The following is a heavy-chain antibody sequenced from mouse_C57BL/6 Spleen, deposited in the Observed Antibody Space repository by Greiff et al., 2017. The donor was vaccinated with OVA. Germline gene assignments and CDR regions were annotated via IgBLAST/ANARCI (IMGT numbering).Heavy chain of an antibody. D-gene: IGHD2-1*01. CDR1: GYTFTSYG. CDR2: IYPRSGDT. V-gene: IGHV1-81*01. Sequence: VQLQQSGAELARPGASVKLSCKASGYTFTSYGISWVKQRTGQGLEWIGEIYPRSGDTYYNEKFKGKATLTADKSSSTAYMELRSLTSEDSAVYFCARSAGDYYADSWGQGTTLTVSS. J-gene: IGHJ2*01. CDR3: ARSAGDYYADS.